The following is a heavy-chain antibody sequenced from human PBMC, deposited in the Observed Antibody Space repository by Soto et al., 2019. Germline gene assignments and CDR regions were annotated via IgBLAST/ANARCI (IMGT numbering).Heavy chain of an antibody. CDR1: GFTFSTYT. D-gene: IGHD6-19*01. V-gene: IGHV3-48*01. CDR3: VRLYSSGKNCLDP. CDR2: ISSHSSTI. J-gene: IGHJ5*02. Sequence: GGSLRLSCAASGFTFSTYTMNWVRQASGKGLEWLSYISSHSSTIYYADSVKGRFTISRDNAKNSLYLQMNSLRAEDTAMYCCVRLYSSGKNCLDPWGQGTQVTVSS.